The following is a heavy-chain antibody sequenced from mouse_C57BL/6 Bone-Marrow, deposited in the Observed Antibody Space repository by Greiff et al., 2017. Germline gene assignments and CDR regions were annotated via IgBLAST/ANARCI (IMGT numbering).Heavy chain of an antibody. V-gene: IGHV5-17*01. D-gene: IGHD1-1*01. J-gene: IGHJ3*01. CDR3: ANNYYGSSYWFAY. CDR2: ISSGSSTI. Sequence: EVQRVESGGGLVKPGGSLKLSCAASGFTFSDYGMHWVRQAPEKGLEWVAYISSGSSTIYYADTVKGRFTISRDNAKNTLFLQMTSLRSEDTAMYYCANNYYGSSYWFAYWGQGTLVTVSA. CDR1: GFTFSDYG.